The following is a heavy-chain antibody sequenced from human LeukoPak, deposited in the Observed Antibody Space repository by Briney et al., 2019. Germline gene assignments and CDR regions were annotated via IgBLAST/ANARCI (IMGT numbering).Heavy chain of an antibody. Sequence: GGSLRLSCAASGFTFNSFCMSWVRQAPGKGLEWVSAIGGDGGPTYYGDSVKGRFTISRDNAKKSLYLQMNSLRAEDTAVYYCARDLGSIATAGTETFDIWGQGTMVTVSS. J-gene: IGHJ3*02. D-gene: IGHD6-13*01. CDR2: IGGDGGPT. V-gene: IGHV3-23*01. CDR1: GFTFNSFC. CDR3: ARDLGSIATAGTETFDI.